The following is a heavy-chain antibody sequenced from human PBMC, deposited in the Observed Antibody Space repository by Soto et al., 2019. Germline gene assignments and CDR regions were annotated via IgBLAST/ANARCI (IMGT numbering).Heavy chain of an antibody. D-gene: IGHD4-4*01. CDR2: IWYDGSNK. Sequence: QVQLVESGGGVVQPGRSLRLSCAASGFTFSSYGMHWVRQAPGKGLEWVAVIWYDGSNKYYADSVKGRFTISRDNSKNTLYLQMNSLRAEDTAVYYCARATSTVTTHYYYYGMDVWGQRTTVTVSS. CDR3: ARATSTVTTHYYYYGMDV. J-gene: IGHJ6*02. V-gene: IGHV3-33*01. CDR1: GFTFSSYG.